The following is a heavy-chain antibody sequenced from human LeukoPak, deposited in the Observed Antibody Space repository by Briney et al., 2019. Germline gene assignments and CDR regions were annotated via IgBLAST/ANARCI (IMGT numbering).Heavy chain of an antibody. CDR1: GYTFTSYG. D-gene: IGHD2-2*01. Sequence: ASVKVSCKASGYTFTSYGISWVRQAPGQGLEWMGWISAYNGNTNYAQKLQGRVTMTTDTSTSTAYMELRSLRSDDTAVYYCARHYCSSTGCPIRHFDYWGQGTLVTVSS. V-gene: IGHV1-18*01. CDR2: ISAYNGNT. CDR3: ARHYCSSTGCPIRHFDY. J-gene: IGHJ4*02.